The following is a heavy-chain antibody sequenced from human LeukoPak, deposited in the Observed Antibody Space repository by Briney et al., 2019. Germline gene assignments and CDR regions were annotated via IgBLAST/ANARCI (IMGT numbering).Heavy chain of an antibody. CDR2: IYYSGST. J-gene: IGHJ6*02. CDR1: GGSISSGDYY. D-gene: IGHD6-19*01. CDR3: ARRIDGGWPTYYYYGMDV. V-gene: IGHV4-61*08. Sequence: SQTLSLTCTVSGGSISSGDYYWSWIRQPPGKGLEWIGYIYYSGSTNYNPSLKSRVTISVDTSKNQFSLKLSSVTAADTAVYYCARRIDGGWPTYYYYGMDVWGQGTTVTVSS.